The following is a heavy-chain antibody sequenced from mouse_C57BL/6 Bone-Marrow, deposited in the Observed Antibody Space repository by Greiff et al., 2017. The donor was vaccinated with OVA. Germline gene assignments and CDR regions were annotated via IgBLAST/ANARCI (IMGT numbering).Heavy chain of an antibody. CDR2: IWTGGGT. J-gene: IGHJ4*01. D-gene: IGHD1-1*01. CDR3: ARDYYGSSYAMDY. Sequence: QVQLQQSGPGLVAPSQSLSITCTVSGFSLTSYAISWVRQPPGKGLEWLGVIWTGGGTHSTSALKSRLSISQDNSKSQVFLKMNSQQTDDTARYYCARDYYGSSYAMDYWGQGTSVTVSS. V-gene: IGHV2-9-1*01. CDR1: GFSLTSYA.